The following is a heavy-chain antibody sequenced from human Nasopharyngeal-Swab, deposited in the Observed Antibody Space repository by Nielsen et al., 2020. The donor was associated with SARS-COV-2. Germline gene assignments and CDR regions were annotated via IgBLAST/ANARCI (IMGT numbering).Heavy chain of an antibody. D-gene: IGHD4-23*01. CDR3: AKDSGTTVADY. CDR2: ISYDGSNK. CDR1: GFTFSSYG. V-gene: IGHV3-30*18. J-gene: IGHJ4*02. Sequence: GESLKISCAASGFTFSSYGMHWVRQAPGKGLEWVAVISYDGSNKYYADSVKGRFTISRDNSKNTLYLQMNSLRAEDTAVYYCAKDSGTTVADYWGRGTLVTVSS.